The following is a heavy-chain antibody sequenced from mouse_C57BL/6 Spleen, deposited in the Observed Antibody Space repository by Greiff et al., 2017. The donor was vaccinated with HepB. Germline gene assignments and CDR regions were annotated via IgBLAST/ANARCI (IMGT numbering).Heavy chain of an antibody. CDR1: GFTFTDYY. D-gene: IGHD1-1*01. J-gene: IGHJ1*03. Sequence: EVMLVESGGGLVQPGGSLSLSCAASGFTFTDYYMSWVRQPPGKALEWLGFIRNKANGYTTEYSASVKGRFTISRDNSQSILYLQMNALRAEDSATYYCARSSLNYYGSSYWYFDVWGTGTTVTVSS. CDR2: IRNKANGYTT. CDR3: ARSSLNYYGSSYWYFDV. V-gene: IGHV7-3*01.